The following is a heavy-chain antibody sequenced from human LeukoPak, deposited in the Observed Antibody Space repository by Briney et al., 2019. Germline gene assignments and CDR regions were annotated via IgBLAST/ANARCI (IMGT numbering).Heavy chain of an antibody. CDR3: ARSKLFSLLVVPLDY. Sequence: GGSLRLSCAASGFTFSSYSMNWVRQAPGKGLEWVSSISSSSSSYIYYADSVKGRFTISRDNAKNSLYLQMNSLRAEDTAVYYCARSKLFSLLVVPLDYWGQGTLVTVSS. D-gene: IGHD2-2*01. J-gene: IGHJ4*02. CDR2: ISSSSSSYI. CDR1: GFTFSSYS. V-gene: IGHV3-21*01.